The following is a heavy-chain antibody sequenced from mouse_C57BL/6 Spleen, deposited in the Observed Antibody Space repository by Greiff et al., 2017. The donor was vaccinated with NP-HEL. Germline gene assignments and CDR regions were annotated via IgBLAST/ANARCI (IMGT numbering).Heavy chain of an antibody. CDR2: IRSKSNNYAT. D-gene: IGHD2-4*01. CDR1: GFSFNTYA. J-gene: IGHJ2*01. V-gene: IGHV10-1*01. CDR3: VRQGYDYPFDY. Sequence: EVKVVESGGGLVQPKGSLKLSCAASGFSFNTYAMNWVRQAPGKGLEWVARIRSKSNNYATYYADSVKDRFTISRDDSESMLYLQMNNLKTEDTAMYYCVRQGYDYPFDYWGQGTTLTVSS.